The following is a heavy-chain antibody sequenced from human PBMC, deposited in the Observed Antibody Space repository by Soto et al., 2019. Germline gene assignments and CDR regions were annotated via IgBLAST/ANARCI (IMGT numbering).Heavy chain of an antibody. CDR3: ARVGYPLPFDY. V-gene: IGHV3-48*03. J-gene: IGHJ4*02. CDR1: GFTFSSYE. Sequence: EVQLVESGGGLVQPGGSLRLSCAASGFTFSSYEMNWVRQAPGKGLEWVSYISSSGSTIYYADSVKGRFTTSRDNTKNSLYLQMSSLRAEYTAVYYCARVGYPLPFDYWGQGTLVTVSS. CDR2: ISSSGSTI. D-gene: IGHD5-12*01.